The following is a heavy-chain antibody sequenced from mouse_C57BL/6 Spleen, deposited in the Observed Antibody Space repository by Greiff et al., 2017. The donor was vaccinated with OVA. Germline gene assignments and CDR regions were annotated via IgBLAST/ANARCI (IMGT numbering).Heavy chain of an antibody. J-gene: IGHJ3*01. V-gene: IGHV1-50*01. CDR3: ARGGGYAAWFAY. D-gene: IGHD2-2*01. CDR1: GYTFTSYW. CDR2: IAPSDSSP. Sequence: QVQLQQSGAELVKPGASVKLSCKASGYTFTSYWMQWVKQRPGQVLEWIGEIAPSDSSPNYNQQFTGKATFTVDTSSSTAYMQLSSLTTEDSAVYYCARGGGYAAWFAYWGQGTLVTVSA.